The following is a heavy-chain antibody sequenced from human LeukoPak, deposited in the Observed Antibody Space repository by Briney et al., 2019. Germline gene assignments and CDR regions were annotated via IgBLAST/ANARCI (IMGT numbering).Heavy chain of an antibody. CDR1: GFTFSDYY. CDR3: ARDRVWFGELLHYYYYMDV. V-gene: IGHV3-11*04. Sequence: PGGSLRLSCAASGFTFSDYYMSWIRQAPGKGLEWVSYISSSGSTIYYADSVKGRFTISRDNAKNSLYLQMNSLRAEDTAVYYCARDRVWFGELLHYYYYMDVWGKGTTVTISS. D-gene: IGHD3-10*01. J-gene: IGHJ6*03. CDR2: ISSSGSTI.